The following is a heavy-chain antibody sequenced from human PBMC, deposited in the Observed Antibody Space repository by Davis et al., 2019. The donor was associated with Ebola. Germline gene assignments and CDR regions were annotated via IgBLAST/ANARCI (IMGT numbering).Heavy chain of an antibody. D-gene: IGHD3-10*01. J-gene: IGHJ4*02. Sequence: GESLKISCAASGFTFSDYWMSWVRQAPGKGLEWVANINKDGSEKYYVDSVKGRFTISRDNAKNSLYLQVNSLRAEDTAVYYCARDQGYGSGSYYRYWGQGTLVTVSS. CDR1: GFTFSDYW. CDR2: INKDGSEK. V-gene: IGHV3-7*01. CDR3: ARDQGYGSGSYYRY.